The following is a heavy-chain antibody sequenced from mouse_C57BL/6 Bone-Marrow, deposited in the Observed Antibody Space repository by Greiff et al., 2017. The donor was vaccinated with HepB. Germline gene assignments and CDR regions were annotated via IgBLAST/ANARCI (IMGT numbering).Heavy chain of an antibody. J-gene: IGHJ4*01. CDR3: ARPYLTY. Sequence: QVQLKESGAELVRPGASVKLSCKASGYTFTDYYINWVKQRPGQGLEWIARIYPGSGNTYYNEKFKGKATLTAEKSSSTAYMQLSSLTSEDSAFYFCARPYLTYWGQGTSVTVSS. D-gene: IGHD6-5*01. CDR2: IYPGSGNT. V-gene: IGHV1-76*01. CDR1: GYTFTDYY.